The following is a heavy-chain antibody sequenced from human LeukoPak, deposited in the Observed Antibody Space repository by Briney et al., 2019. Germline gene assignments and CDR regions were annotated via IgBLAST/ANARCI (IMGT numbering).Heavy chain of an antibody. D-gene: IGHD5-18*01. CDR2: INPNSGGT. Sequence: ASVKVSCKASGYTFTSYYMHRVRQAPGQGLEWMGWINPNSGGTNYAQKFQGRVTMTRDTSISTAYMELSRLRSDDTAVYYCARADLRGYSLDYWGQGTLVTVSS. CDR3: ARADLRGYSLDY. J-gene: IGHJ4*02. V-gene: IGHV1-2*02. CDR1: GYTFTSYY.